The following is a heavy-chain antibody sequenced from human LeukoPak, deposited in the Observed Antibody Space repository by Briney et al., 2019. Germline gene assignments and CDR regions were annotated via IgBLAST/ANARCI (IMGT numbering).Heavy chain of an antibody. J-gene: IGHJ4*02. V-gene: IGHV3-48*04. CDR2: ISSSGSTI. Sequence: PGGSLRLSCAASGFTLSSYSMNWVRQAPGKGLEWVSYISSSGSTIYYADSVKGRFTISRDNARNSLYLQMNSLRAEDTAVYYCARDNYDSSGPYYFDYWGQGTLVTVSS. D-gene: IGHD3-22*01. CDR3: ARDNYDSSGPYYFDY. CDR1: GFTLSSYS.